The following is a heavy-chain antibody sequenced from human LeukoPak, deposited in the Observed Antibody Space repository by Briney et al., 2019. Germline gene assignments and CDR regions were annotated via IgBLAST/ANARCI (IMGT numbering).Heavy chain of an antibody. D-gene: IGHD6-19*01. V-gene: IGHV3-30*02. CDR1: GFTFSSYG. CDR3: AKDRVVAGTTGAFDI. J-gene: IGHJ3*02. Sequence: PGGSLRLSCAASGFTFSSYGMHWVRQAPGKGLEWVAFIRYDGGNKYYADSVKGRFTISRDNSKNTLYLQMNSLRAEDTAVYYCAKDRVVAGTTGAFDIWGQGTMVTVSS. CDR2: IRYDGGNK.